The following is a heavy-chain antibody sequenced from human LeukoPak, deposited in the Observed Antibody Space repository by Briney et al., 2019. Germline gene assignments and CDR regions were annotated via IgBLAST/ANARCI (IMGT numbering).Heavy chain of an antibody. V-gene: IGHV3-15*01. CDR3: TTGYGDYPPYYYYYGMDV. J-gene: IGHJ6*02. CDR2: IKSKTDGGTT. D-gene: IGHD4-17*01. Sequence: GGSLRLSCAASGFTFSNAWMSWVRQAPGKGLEWVGRIKSKTDGGTTDYAAPVKGRFTISRDDSKNTLYLQMNSLKTEDTAVYYCTTGYGDYPPYYYYYGMDVWGQGTTVTVSS. CDR1: GFTFSNAW.